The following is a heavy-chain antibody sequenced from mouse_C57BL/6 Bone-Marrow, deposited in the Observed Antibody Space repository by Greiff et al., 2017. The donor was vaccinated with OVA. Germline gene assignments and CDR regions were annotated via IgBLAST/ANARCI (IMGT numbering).Heavy chain of an antibody. CDR1: GYTFTSYW. CDR2: IYPGSGST. D-gene: IGHD2-3*01. V-gene: IGHV1-55*01. CDR3: ARIYDGYYYAMDY. J-gene: IGHJ4*01. Sequence: VKLQQPGAELVKPGASVKMSCKASGYTFTSYWITWVKQRPGQGLEWIGDIYPGSGSTNYNEKFKSKATLTVDTSSSTAYMQLSSLTSEDSAVYYCARIYDGYYYAMDYWGQGTSVTVSS.